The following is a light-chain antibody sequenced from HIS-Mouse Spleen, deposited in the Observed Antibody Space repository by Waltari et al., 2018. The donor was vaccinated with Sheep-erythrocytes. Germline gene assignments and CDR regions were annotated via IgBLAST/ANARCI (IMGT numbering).Light chain of an antibody. J-gene: IGKJ1*01. CDR2: DAS. CDR1: PGSSSA. V-gene: IGKV1D-13*01. CDR3: QQFNNYPRT. Sequence: AIQLTQSPSSLCACGAARDTITCLASPGSSSALAWYQQKPGKAPKLLLYDASSLESGVPSRFSGSGSGTDFTLTISSLQPEDFATYYCQQFNNYPRTFGQGTKVEIK.